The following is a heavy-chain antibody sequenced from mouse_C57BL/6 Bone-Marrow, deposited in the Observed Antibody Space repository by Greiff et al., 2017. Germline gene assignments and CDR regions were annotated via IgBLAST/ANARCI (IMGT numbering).Heavy chain of an antibody. V-gene: IGHV5-9-1*02. CDR2: ISSGGDYI. J-gene: IGHJ4*01. CDR3: TRHGNYEWAMDY. Sequence: EVKVVESGEGLVKPGGSLKLSCAASGFTFSSYAMSWVRQTPEKRLEWVAYISSGGDYIYYADTVKGRFTISRDNARNTLYLQMSSLKSEDTAMYYCTRHGNYEWAMDYWGQGTSVTVSS. CDR1: GFTFSSYA. D-gene: IGHD2-1*01.